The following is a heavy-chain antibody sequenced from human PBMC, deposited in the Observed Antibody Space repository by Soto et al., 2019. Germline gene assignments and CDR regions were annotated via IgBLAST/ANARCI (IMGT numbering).Heavy chain of an antibody. V-gene: IGHV3-30-3*01. D-gene: IGHD7-27*01. CDR2: ISYDGTNK. CDR3: ARDPKTSGGQNWAFNYFDS. J-gene: IGHJ4*02. CDR1: GFSFSISP. Sequence: QVQLVESGGGVVQPGRSLRLSCAASGFSFSISPMHWVRQAPGKGPEWVALISYDGTNKFYADSVKGRFTISRDNSMSVLYIQVDSLSPEDAAVYYCARDPKTSGGQNWAFNYFDSWGQRTLVTVST.